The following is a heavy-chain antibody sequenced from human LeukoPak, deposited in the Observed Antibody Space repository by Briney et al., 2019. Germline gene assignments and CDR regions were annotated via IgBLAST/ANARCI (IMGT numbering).Heavy chain of an antibody. CDR1: GFTFSGYW. J-gene: IGHJ2*01. Sequence: GGSLRLSCAASGFTFSGYWMHWVRQAPGMGLVWVSRITGDGISTSYADYVKGRFTISRDNAKNTLYLQMISLRAEDTAVYYCARDTGWYFDLWGRGTLVTVSS. CDR2: ITGDGIST. CDR3: ARDTGWYFDL. D-gene: IGHD4-17*01. V-gene: IGHV3-74*01.